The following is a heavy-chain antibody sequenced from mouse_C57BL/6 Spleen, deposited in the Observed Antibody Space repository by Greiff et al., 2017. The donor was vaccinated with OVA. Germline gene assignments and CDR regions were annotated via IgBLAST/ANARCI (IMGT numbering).Heavy chain of an antibody. CDR2: INPNNGGT. V-gene: IGHV1-26*01. J-gene: IGHJ4*01. CDR1: GYTFTDYY. Sequence: EVKLQQSGPELVKPGASVKISCKASGYTFTDYYMNWVKQSHGKSLEWIGDINPNNGGTSYNQKFKGKATLTVDKSSSTAYMELRSLTSEDSAVYYCAREGYGNYGYAMDYWGQGTSVTVSS. CDR3: AREGYGNYGYAMDY. D-gene: IGHD2-10*02.